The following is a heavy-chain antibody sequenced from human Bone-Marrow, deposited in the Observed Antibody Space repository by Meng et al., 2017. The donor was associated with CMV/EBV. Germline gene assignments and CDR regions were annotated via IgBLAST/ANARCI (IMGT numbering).Heavy chain of an antibody. CDR1: GYTFTFYS. J-gene: IGHJ6*02. D-gene: IGHD3-3*01. CDR2: INPSGDST. CDR3: ARAGIRFLEWLLSAMDG. V-gene: IGHV1-46*01. Sequence: ASVKVSCKASGYTFTFYSMHWMRQAPGQGLEWMGVINPSGDSTSYAQKFQGRVTMTRDTSTSTVYMELSSLRSEDTAVYYCARAGIRFLEWLLSAMDGWGQGTTVTVSS.